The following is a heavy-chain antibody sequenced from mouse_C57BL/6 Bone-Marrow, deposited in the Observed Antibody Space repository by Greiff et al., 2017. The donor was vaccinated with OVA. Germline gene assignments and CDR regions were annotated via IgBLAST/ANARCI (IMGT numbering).Heavy chain of an antibody. CDR1: GFTFSSYG. Sequence: EVKLVESGGDLVKPGGSLKLSCAASGFTFSSYGMSWVRQTPDKRLEWVATISSGGSYTYYPDSVKGRFTISRDNAKNTLSLQMSSLKSEDTAMYYCARHTLDYYGSSYAMDYWGQGTSVTVSS. J-gene: IGHJ4*01. D-gene: IGHD1-1*01. CDR2: ISSGGSYT. V-gene: IGHV5-6*01. CDR3: ARHTLDYYGSSYAMDY.